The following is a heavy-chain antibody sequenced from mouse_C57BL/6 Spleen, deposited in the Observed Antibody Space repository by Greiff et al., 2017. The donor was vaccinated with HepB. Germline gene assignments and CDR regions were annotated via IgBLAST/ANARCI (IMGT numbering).Heavy chain of an antibody. CDR3: AREEAYSSYSAWFAY. CDR2: ILPGSGST. D-gene: IGHD2-5*01. J-gene: IGHJ3*01. CDR1: GYTFTGYW. V-gene: IGHV1-9*01. Sequence: QVQLQQSGAELMKPGASVKLSCKATGYTFTGYWIEWVKQRPGHGLEWIGAILPGSGSTNYKEKFKGKATFTADTSSNTAYMQLSSLTTEDSAIYYCAREEAYSSYSAWFAYWGQGTLVTVSA.